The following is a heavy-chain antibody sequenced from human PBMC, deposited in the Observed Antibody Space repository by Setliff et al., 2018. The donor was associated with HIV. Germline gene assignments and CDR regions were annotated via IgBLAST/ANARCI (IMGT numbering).Heavy chain of an antibody. V-gene: IGHV4-61*02. J-gene: IGHJ6*03. D-gene: IGHD6-13*01. Sequence: SETLSLTCTVSGGSISSGSYYWSWIRQPAGKGLEWIGLTYTSGRTNYNPSLKSRVTISVDTSKNQISLKLSPVTAADTAVYYCARGARLLAGYSDRWDYYYMGVWGKGTTVTVSS. CDR3: ARGARLLAGYSDRWDYYYMGV. CDR2: TYTSGRT. CDR1: GGSISSGSYY.